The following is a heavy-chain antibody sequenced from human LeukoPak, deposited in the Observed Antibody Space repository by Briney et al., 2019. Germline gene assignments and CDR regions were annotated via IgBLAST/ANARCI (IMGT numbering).Heavy chain of an antibody. CDR3: ARGSTYCGGDCYPADY. J-gene: IGHJ4*02. CDR1: GGTFSSYA. V-gene: IGHV1-69*05. D-gene: IGHD2-21*01. Sequence: ASVKVSCKASGGTFSSYAISWVRQAPGQGLEWMGGIIPISGTTNYAQKFQGRVTITTDESTRTAYMELSSLRSEDTAMYYCARGSTYCGGDCYPADYWGQGTLVTVSS. CDR2: IIPISGTT.